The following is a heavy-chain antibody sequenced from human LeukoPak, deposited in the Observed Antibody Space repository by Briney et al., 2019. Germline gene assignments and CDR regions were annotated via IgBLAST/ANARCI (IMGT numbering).Heavy chain of an antibody. CDR2: INPNSGGT. V-gene: IGHV1-2*02. CDR1: GYTFTGYY. D-gene: IGHD1-26*01. Sequence: ASVKVSCKASGYTFTGYYMHWVRQAPGQGPEWMGWINPNSGGTNYAQKFQGRVTMTRDTSISTAYMELSRLRSDDTAVYYCARDGSGSYAFDIWGQGTMVTVSS. J-gene: IGHJ3*02. CDR3: ARDGSGSYAFDI.